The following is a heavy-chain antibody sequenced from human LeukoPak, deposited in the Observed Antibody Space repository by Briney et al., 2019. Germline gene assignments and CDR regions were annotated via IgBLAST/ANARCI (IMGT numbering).Heavy chain of an antibody. CDR1: GFTFSSYS. Sequence: PGGSLRLSCAASGFTFSSYSMNWVRQAPGKGLEWVSSISSSSSYIYYADSVKGRITISRDNAKNSLYLQMNSLRAEDTAMYYCARVAEAAAFDYWGQGTLVTVSS. D-gene: IGHD6-13*01. CDR2: ISSSSSYI. V-gene: IGHV3-21*01. J-gene: IGHJ4*02. CDR3: ARVAEAAAFDY.